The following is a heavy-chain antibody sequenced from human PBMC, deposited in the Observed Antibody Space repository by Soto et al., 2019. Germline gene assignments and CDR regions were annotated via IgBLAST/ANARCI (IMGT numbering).Heavy chain of an antibody. CDR2: ISAYSGNT. D-gene: IGHD3-22*01. CDR1: GYTFTSYD. V-gene: IGHV1-18*01. J-gene: IGHJ4*02. CDR3: ARYYDTSGYRRPFDY. Sequence: QVQLVQSGAEVKKPGASVKVSCKASGYTFTSYDINWVRQTPGQGLEWMGWISAYSGNTNYAQKFQGRVTMPTDTSTTTAYMELRSLRSDDTAVYYCARYYDTSGYRRPFDYWGQGTLVTVSS.